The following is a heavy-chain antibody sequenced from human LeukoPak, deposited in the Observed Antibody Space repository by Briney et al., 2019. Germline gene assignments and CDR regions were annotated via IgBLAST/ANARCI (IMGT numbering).Heavy chain of an antibody. CDR3: ARGGQLNWFDP. Sequence: SETLSLTCTVSGDSISSSYWSWIRQPPGKGLEWIGYISYSGSTSSNPSLRSRATISVDTSKNQFSLRLTSVTAADTAMYYCARGGQLNWFDPWGQGTLVTVSS. V-gene: IGHV4-59*01. D-gene: IGHD5-18*01. CDR1: GDSISSSY. CDR2: ISYSGST. J-gene: IGHJ5*02.